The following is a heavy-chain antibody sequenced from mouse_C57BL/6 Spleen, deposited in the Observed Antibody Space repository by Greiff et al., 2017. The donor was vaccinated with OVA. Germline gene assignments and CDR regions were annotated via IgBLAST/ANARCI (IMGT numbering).Heavy chain of an antibody. CDR3: ARKDSSGPYYFDY. CDR2: IDPDSGGT. V-gene: IGHV1-72*01. D-gene: IGHD3-2*02. J-gene: IGHJ2*01. CDR1: GYTFTSYW. Sequence: VQLQQPGAELVKPGASVKLSCKASGYTFTSYWMHWVKQRPGRGLEWIGRIDPDSGGTKYNEKFKSKATLTVDTPSSTAYMQLSSLTSEGSAVYDSARKDSSGPYYFDYWGQGTTLTVSS.